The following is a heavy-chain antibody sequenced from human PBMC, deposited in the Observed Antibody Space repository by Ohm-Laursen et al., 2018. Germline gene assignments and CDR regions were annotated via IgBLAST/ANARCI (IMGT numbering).Heavy chain of an antibody. CDR1: GGTFSSYA. CDR3: TRRDSGYEHYYFDY. V-gene: IGHV1-69*06. J-gene: IGHJ4*02. CDR2: IIPIFGTA. D-gene: IGHD5-12*01. Sequence: SSVKVSCKASGGTFSSYAISWVRQAPGQGLEWMGGIIPIFGTANYAQKFQGRVTITADKSTSTAYMELSSLRSEDTAVYYCTRRDSGYEHYYFDYWGQGTLVTVSS.